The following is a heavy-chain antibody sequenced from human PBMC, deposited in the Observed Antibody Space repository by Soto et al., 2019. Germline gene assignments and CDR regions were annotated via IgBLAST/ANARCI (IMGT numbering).Heavy chain of an antibody. CDR3: ACCDYDILTCYATQTNLFGS. CDR1: GGSISSGDYY. Sequence: SETLSLTCTVSGGSISSGDYYWSWIRQPPGKGLEWIGYIYYSGSTYYNPSLKSRVTISVDKSKNQFSLKLSSVTAADTAVYYFACCDYDILTCYATQTNLFGSGGQGTLVPVSA. J-gene: IGHJ5*01. V-gene: IGHV4-30-4*01. D-gene: IGHD3-9*01. CDR2: IYYSGST.